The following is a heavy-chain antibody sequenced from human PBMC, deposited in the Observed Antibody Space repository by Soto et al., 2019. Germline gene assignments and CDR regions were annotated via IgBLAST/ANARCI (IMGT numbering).Heavy chain of an antibody. Sequence: QDQLVQSGPEVKKPGASVKVSCKASGYTFVNYGIIWVRQAPGQGLEWMGWISANNGKTNYAQKFQDRVTMTTDTSANTAYMDLRSLRSDDTALFCCARGGRMSANTLAFDIWGQGTMVTVSS. V-gene: IGHV1-18*01. CDR2: ISANNGKT. CDR3: ARGGRMSANTLAFDI. D-gene: IGHD3-16*01. J-gene: IGHJ3*02. CDR1: GYTFVNYG.